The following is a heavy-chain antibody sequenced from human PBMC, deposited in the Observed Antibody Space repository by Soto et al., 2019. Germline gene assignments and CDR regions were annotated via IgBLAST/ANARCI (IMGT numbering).Heavy chain of an antibody. D-gene: IGHD2-15*01. Sequence: PSETLSLTCTVSGGSISSSSYYWGWIRQPPGKGLEWIGSIYYSGSTYYNPSLKSRVTISVDTSKNQFSLKLSSVTAADTAVYYCARLGPRWRRLDYWGQGTLVTVSS. V-gene: IGHV4-39*01. CDR1: GGSISSSSYY. CDR3: ARLGPRWRRLDY. CDR2: IYYSGST. J-gene: IGHJ4*02.